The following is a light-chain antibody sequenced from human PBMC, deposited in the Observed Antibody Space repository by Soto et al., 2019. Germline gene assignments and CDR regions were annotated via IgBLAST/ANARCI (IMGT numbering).Light chain of an antibody. CDR2: YGS. V-gene: IGKV3-15*01. CDR1: QGIRNH. Sequence: IVMTQSPATLSVSPGERVTFSCRASQGIRNHLAWYQHKPGQAPRLLISYGSAGATGIPARFSGSGSGTEFNLTINSLQSEDFAVYYCQQFYTWPVTFGGGTKVEIK. CDR3: QQFYTWPVT. J-gene: IGKJ4*01.